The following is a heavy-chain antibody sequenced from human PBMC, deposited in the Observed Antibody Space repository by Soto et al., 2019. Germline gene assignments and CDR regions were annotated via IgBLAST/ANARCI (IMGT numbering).Heavy chain of an antibody. CDR1: GFTFTSYD. J-gene: IGHJ4*02. CDR2: ISGSGGRT. V-gene: IGHV3-23*01. CDR3: ANGEDYFDY. Sequence: GSLRLSCAASGFTFTSYDMSWVRQAPGKGLEWVSTISGSGGRTYYGDSLKGRFTISRDNSKNTLYLQMNSLRVEDTAVYYCANGEDYFDYWGQGTLVTVSS.